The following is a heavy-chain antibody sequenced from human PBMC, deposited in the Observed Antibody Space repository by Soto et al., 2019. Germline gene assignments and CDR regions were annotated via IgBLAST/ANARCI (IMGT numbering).Heavy chain of an antibody. CDR1: GYTFTSYY. CDR2: INPSGGST. J-gene: IGHJ4*02. D-gene: IGHD6-19*01. Sequence: ASVKVSCKASGYTFTSYYMHWVQQAPGQGLEWMGIINPSGGSTSYAQKFQGRVTMTRDTSTSTVYMELSSLRSEDTAVYYCARSHGARSSGWPNAGYWGQGTLVTVSS. CDR3: ARSHGARSSGWPNAGY. V-gene: IGHV1-46*01.